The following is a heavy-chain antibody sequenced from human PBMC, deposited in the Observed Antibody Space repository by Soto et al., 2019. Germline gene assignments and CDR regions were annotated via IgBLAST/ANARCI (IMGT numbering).Heavy chain of an antibody. D-gene: IGHD3-9*01. J-gene: IGHJ2*01. V-gene: IGHV4-39*01. CDR3: ARHRVLRYFDWLSPHFDL. Sequence: QLQLQESGPGLVKPSETLSLTCTVSGVSISSSTYYWAWIRQPPGKGLEWTGSIHYSGTTFSNPSFESRVTIFVDTPKSQFSLRLSSVXAADTTVYHCARHRVLRYFDWLSPHFDLWGRGTLVTVSS. CDR2: IHYSGTT. CDR1: GVSISSSTYY.